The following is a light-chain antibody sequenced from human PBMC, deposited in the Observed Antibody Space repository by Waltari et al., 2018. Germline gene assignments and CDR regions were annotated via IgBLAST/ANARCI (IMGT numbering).Light chain of an antibody. CDR2: GAS. Sequence: EVVLTQSPATLSVSPGERATLSCRASQNVNYYLAWSQQKDGQAPRLLIYGASTRATGIPDRFSGSGSGTEFTLSISSLQSEDFAIYYCQQYNEWPRTFGQGTRVEI. J-gene: IGKJ1*01. V-gene: IGKV3-15*01. CDR3: QQYNEWPRT. CDR1: QNVNYY.